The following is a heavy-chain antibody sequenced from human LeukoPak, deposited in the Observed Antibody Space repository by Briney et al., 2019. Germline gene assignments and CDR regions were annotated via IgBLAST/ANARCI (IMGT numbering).Heavy chain of an antibody. D-gene: IGHD3-10*01. V-gene: IGHV3-64*04. Sequence: PGGSLRLSCSASGFTFSSYAMHWVRQAPGKGLEYVSAISSNGGSTYYADSVKGRFTISRDNSKNSLFLQMNSLRTEDTALYYCAKDMVWGWYFDLWGRGTLVTVSS. CDR1: GFTFSSYA. J-gene: IGHJ2*01. CDR3: AKDMVWGWYFDL. CDR2: ISSNGGST.